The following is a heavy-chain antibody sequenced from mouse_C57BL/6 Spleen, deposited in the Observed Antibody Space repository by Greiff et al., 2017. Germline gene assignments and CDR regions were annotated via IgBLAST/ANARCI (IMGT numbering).Heavy chain of an antibody. Sequence: EVQLVESGGDLVKPGGSLKLSCAASGFTFSSYGMSWVRQTPDKRLEWVATISSGGSYTYYPDSVKGRFTISRDNAKNTLYLQMSSRKSEDTAMYYCARNCDYWGQGTTLTVSS. J-gene: IGHJ2*01. CDR3: ARNCDY. V-gene: IGHV5-6*01. CDR1: GFTFSSYG. CDR2: ISSGGSYT.